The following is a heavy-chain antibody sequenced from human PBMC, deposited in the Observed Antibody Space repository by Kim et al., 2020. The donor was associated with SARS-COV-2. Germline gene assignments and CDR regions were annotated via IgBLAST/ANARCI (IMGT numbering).Heavy chain of an antibody. CDR2: IIPFFGTA. V-gene: IGHV1-69*13. CDR1: GGTFSSYA. Sequence: SVKVSCKASGGTFSSYAISWVRQAPGQGLEWMGGIIPFFGTANYAQKFQGRVTITADESTSTAYMELSSLRSEDTAVYYCSRDPIYSSALLAVWGQGTTVTVAS. D-gene: IGHD5-18*01. CDR3: SRDPIYSSALLAV. J-gene: IGHJ6*02.